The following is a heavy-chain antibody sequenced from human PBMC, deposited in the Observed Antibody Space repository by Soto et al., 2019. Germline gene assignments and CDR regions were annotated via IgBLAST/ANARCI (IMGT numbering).Heavy chain of an antibody. CDR2: ITDDGVGT. V-gene: IGHV3-23*01. CDR3: AKFKAGTYEKYHFDY. Sequence: EVPLLESGGGLVQPGGSLRLSCAASGFTFSGYAVSWVRQASGKGLEWVAGITDDGVGTYYADSVKGRFSISRDNSKNTRYLQMNGLRAEDTALYYCAKFKAGTYEKYHFDYWGQGTLVTVSS. D-gene: IGHD3-10*01. CDR1: GFTFSGYA. J-gene: IGHJ4*02.